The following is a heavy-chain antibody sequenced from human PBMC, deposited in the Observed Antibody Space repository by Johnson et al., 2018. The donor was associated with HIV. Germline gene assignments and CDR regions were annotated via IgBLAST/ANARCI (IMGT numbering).Heavy chain of an antibody. V-gene: IGHV3-66*01. CDR3: ARDASYYGSANDAFDI. CDR1: GFTFSSHY. J-gene: IGHJ3*02. CDR2: IYSGGST. D-gene: IGHD3-10*01. Sequence: VQLVESGGGLVQPGGSLRLSCAASGFTFSSHYMSWVRQAPGKGLEWVSVIYSGGSTYYADSVKGRFTISRDNSKNTLYLQMNSLRAEDTAVYYCARDASYYGSANDAFDIWGQGTMVTVSS.